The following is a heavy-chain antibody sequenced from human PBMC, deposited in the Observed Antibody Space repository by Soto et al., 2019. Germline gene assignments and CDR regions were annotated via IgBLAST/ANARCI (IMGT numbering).Heavy chain of an antibody. CDR3: AKERSGSYYYYYDAMDV. CDR2: ISGSGGST. Sequence: EVQLLESGGGLVQPGGSLRLSCAASGFTFSSYAMSWVRQAPGKGLEWVSAISGSGGSTYYADSVKGRFTISRDNSNNTLYQQINSLRAEDTAVYYCAKERSGSYYYYYDAMDVWGQGTTVTVSS. D-gene: IGHD1-26*01. V-gene: IGHV3-23*01. J-gene: IGHJ6*02. CDR1: GFTFSSYA.